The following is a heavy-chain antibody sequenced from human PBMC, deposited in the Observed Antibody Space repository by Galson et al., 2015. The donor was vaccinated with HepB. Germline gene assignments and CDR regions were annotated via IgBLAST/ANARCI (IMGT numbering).Heavy chain of an antibody. J-gene: IGHJ6*02. CDR2: IDPSDSYT. CDR1: GYSFTSYW. V-gene: IGHV5-10-1*01. D-gene: IGHD3-22*01. Sequence: QSGAEVKKPGESLRISCKGSGYSFTSYWISWVRQMPGKGLEWMGRIDPSDSYTNYSPSFQGHVTISADKSISTAYLQWSSLKASDTAMYYCASLRYYYDSSGPSSYYYGMDVWGQGTTVTVSS. CDR3: ASLRYYYDSSGPSSYYYGMDV.